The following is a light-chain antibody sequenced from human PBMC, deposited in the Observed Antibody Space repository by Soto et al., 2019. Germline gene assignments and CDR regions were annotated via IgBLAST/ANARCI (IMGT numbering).Light chain of an antibody. V-gene: IGKV3-11*01. Sequence: EIVLTQSQATLSLSPGERATLSCRASQSVSSYLAWYQQKPGQAPRLLIYDASNRATGIPARFSGSGSGTDFTLTISSLEPEDFAVYYCKQRSNWPPTFGQGSKV. CDR3: KQRSNWPPT. CDR1: QSVSSY. CDR2: DAS. J-gene: IGKJ1*01.